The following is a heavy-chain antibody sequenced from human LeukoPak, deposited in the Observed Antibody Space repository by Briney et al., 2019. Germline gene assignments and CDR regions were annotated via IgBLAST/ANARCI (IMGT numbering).Heavy chain of an antibody. CDR3: ARTPLYGDYTRANWFDP. J-gene: IGHJ5*02. CDR2: ISAYNGNT. CDR1: GYTFTSYG. V-gene: IGHV1-18*01. D-gene: IGHD4-17*01. Sequence: ASVTVSCKASGYTFTSYGISWVRQAPGQGLEWMGWISAYNGNTNYAQKLQGRVTMTRNTSISTAYMELSSLRSEDTAVYYCARTPLYGDYTRANWFDPWGQGTLVTVSS.